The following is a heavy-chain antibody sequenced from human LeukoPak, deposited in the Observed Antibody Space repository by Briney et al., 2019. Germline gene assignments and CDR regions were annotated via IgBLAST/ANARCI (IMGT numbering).Heavy chain of an antibody. CDR2: MNQDGSEK. CDR3: ATYTHWVAGDV. CDR1: GFTFSDSW. Sequence: GGSLRLSCAASGFTFSDSWTSWVRQAPGEGLEWVANMNQDGSEKDYVDSVKGRFTISRDNARNSLYLQMGSLRAEDTAVYYCATYTHWVAGDVWGQGTTVTVSS. D-gene: IGHD3-16*01. V-gene: IGHV3-7*01. J-gene: IGHJ6*02.